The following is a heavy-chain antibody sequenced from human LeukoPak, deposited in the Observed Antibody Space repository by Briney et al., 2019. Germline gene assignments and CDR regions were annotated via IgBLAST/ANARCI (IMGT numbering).Heavy chain of an antibody. CDR2: IYYSGST. V-gene: IGHV4-39*01. CDR3: ARFRAGLRFLEWSDY. J-gene: IGHJ4*02. Sequence: PSETLSLTCTVSGGSISSSSYYWGWIRQPPGKGLEWIGSIYYSGSTYYNPSLKSRVTISVDTSKNQFSLKLSSVTAADTAVYYCARFRAGLRFLEWSDYWGQGTLVTVSS. CDR1: GGSISSSSYY. D-gene: IGHD3-3*01.